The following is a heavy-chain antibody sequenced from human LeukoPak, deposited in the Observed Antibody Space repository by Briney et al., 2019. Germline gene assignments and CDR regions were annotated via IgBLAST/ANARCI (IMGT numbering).Heavy chain of an antibody. CDR1: GFTFSSYA. D-gene: IGHD1-26*01. V-gene: IGHV3-30*04. J-gene: IGHJ4*02. CDR2: ISYDGSNK. CDR3: ARDQKGATDSYYFDY. Sequence: PGGSLRLSCAASGFTFSSYAMHWVRQAPGKGLEWVAVISYDGSNKYYADSVKGRFTISRDNSKNTLYLQMNSLRAEDTAVYYCARDQKGATDSYYFDYWGQGTLVTVPS.